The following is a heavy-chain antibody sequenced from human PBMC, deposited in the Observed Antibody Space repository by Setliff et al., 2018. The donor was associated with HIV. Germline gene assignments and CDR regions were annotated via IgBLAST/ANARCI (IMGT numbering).Heavy chain of an antibody. CDR2: ISAYDGDT. D-gene: IGHD4-4*01. CDR3: ARVGLSAVPFPTVY. J-gene: IGHJ4*02. CDR1: GYTSTSFS. V-gene: IGHV1-18*04. Sequence: GASVKVSCKASGYTSTSFSLHWVRQAPGQGLEWMGWISAYDGDTKYAQKFHNRLSMTADTSTTTAYMDLRGLTSDDTGVYYCARVGLSAVPFPTVYWGQGTLVTVSS.